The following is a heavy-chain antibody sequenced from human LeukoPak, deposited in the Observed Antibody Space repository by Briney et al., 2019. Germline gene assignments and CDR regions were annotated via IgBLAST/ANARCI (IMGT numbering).Heavy chain of an antibody. CDR2: IHSSGST. CDR3: ARTSSSGLVGGYYFDY. J-gene: IGHJ4*02. D-gene: IGHD6-19*01. V-gene: IGHV4-39*07. Sequence: SETLSLTCTVSGDSISSPSSYWGWIRQPPEKGLEWIATIHSSGSTYYNPSLKSRVTISVDTSKNQFSLKLSSVTAADTAVYYCARTSSSGLVGGYYFDYWGQGTLVTVSS. CDR1: GDSISSPSSY.